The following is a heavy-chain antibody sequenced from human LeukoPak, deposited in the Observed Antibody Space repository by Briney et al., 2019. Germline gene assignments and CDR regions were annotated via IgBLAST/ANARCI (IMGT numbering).Heavy chain of an antibody. D-gene: IGHD5-18*01. V-gene: IGHV1-2*06. CDR3: ARFPRGYSYGFDY. J-gene: IGHJ4*02. Sequence: ASVKVSCKASGYTFTGYYMHRVRQAPGQGLEWMGRINPNSGGTNYAQKFQGRVTMTRDTSISTAYMELSRLRSDDTAVYYCARFPRGYSYGFDYWGQGTLVTVSS. CDR2: INPNSGGT. CDR1: GYTFTGYY.